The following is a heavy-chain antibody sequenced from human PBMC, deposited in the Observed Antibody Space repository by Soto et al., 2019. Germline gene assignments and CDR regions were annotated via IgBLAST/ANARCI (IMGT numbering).Heavy chain of an antibody. CDR2: ISYTGST. V-gene: IGHV4-59*01. D-gene: IGHD4-17*01. CDR3: GRDRDYGDYDS. CDR1: DGAMTSYY. J-gene: IGHJ4*02. Sequence: QVQLQQSGPGLVKPSETLSLNCGVSDGAMTSYYWTWIRQAPGQGLEWLGCISYTGSTIYNPSLTSRVNMSVDTSNKQFSLRLNSVTDSDTALYDCGRDRDYGDYDSGGQGTLVTVSS.